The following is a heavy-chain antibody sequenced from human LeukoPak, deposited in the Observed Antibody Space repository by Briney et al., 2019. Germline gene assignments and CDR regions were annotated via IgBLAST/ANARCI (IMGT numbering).Heavy chain of an antibody. V-gene: IGHV4-61*01. D-gene: IGHD3-22*01. J-gene: IGHJ3*02. Sequence: KTSETLSLTCTVSGGSVSSGSYYWSWIRQPPGKGLEWIGYIYYSGSTNYNPSLKSRVTISVDTSKNQFSLKLSSVTAADTAVYYCWREVYYYDSSGYYPDDFDIWGQGTMVTVSS. CDR2: IYYSGST. CDR1: GGSVSSGSYY. CDR3: WREVYYYDSSGYYPDDFDI.